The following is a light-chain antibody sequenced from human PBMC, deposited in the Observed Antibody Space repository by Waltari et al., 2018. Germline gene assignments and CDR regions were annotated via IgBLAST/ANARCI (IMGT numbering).Light chain of an antibody. CDR1: QSVLYTSNNKNC. V-gene: IGKV4-1*01. J-gene: IGKJ1*01. Sequence: DIVMTQSPDSLAVSLGERATINCKSSQSVLYTSNNKNCLAWYQQKPGKPPKLLLSGASTRESGVPDRFSGSGSGTDFTLTISSLQAEDVAIYYCQQYYSRPQTFGQGTKVEIK. CDR2: GAS. CDR3: QQYYSRPQT.